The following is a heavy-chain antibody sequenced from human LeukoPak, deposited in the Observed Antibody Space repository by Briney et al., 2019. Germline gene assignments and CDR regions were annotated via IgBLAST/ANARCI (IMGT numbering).Heavy chain of an antibody. V-gene: IGHV1-18*01. CDR2: ISACNGNT. CDR1: GYTFTSYG. Sequence: ASVKVSCKASGYTFTSYGISWVRQAPGQGLEWMGWISACNGNTNYAQKLQGRVTITADESTSTAYMELSSLRSEDTAVYYCARGGFDNEIDYWGQGTLVTVSS. J-gene: IGHJ4*02. CDR3: ARGGFDNEIDY. D-gene: IGHD3-9*01.